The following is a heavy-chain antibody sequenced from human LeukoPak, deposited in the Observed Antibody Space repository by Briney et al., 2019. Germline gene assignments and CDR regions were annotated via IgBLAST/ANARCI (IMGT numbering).Heavy chain of an antibody. V-gene: IGHV4-59*08. CDR1: GGSISSYY. Sequence: SETLSLTCTVSGGSISSYYWSWIRQPPGKGLEWIGYIYYSGSTNYNPSLKSRVTISVDTSKNQFSLMLNSVTAADTAAYYCAMSSSVTRFDYWGQGTLVTVSS. CDR2: IYYSGST. J-gene: IGHJ4*02. D-gene: IGHD6-19*01. CDR3: AMSSSVTRFDY.